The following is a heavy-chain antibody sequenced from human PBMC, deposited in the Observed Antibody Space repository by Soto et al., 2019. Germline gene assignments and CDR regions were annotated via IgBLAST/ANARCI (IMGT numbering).Heavy chain of an antibody. CDR1: GYTFKTNG. Sequence: ASVMVSCKASGYTFKTNGISWVRQAPGQGLEWLGWISPHNDHTSYAQKFQGRVTMTTDTSTSTAYMELRSLGSDDTAVYYCARDKGILYGAGRMDYWGQGTLVTVSS. CDR2: ISPHNDHT. D-gene: IGHD1-26*01. J-gene: IGHJ4*02. V-gene: IGHV1-18*01. CDR3: ARDKGILYGAGRMDY.